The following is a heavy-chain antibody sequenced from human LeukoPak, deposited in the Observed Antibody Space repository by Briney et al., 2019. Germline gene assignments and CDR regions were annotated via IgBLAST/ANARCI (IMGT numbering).Heavy chain of an antibody. CDR2: ISGSGGST. Sequence: GGSLRLSCAASGFTFSSYAMNWVRQAPGKGLEWVSAISGSGGSTYYADSVKGRFTTSRDNSKNTLYLQMNSLRAEDTAVYYCAKDLYYYDSSGYWGLAYYGMDVWGQGTTVTVSS. CDR3: AKDLYYYDSSGYWGLAYYGMDV. CDR1: GFTFSSYA. J-gene: IGHJ6*02. V-gene: IGHV3-23*01. D-gene: IGHD3-22*01.